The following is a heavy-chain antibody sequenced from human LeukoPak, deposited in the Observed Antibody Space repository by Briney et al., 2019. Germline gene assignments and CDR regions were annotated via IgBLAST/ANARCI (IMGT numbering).Heavy chain of an antibody. V-gene: IGHV3-23*01. J-gene: IGHJ4*02. D-gene: IGHD3-10*01. Sequence: GGSLRLSCAASGFTFSSYAMSWVRQAPGKGLEWVSAISGSGGSTYYADSVKGRFTISRDNSKNTLYLQMNSLRAEDTAVYYCAKDRVTMVRGVIPYYLDYWGQGTLVTVSS. CDR3: AKDRVTMVRGVIPYYLDY. CDR1: GFTFSSYA. CDR2: ISGSGGST.